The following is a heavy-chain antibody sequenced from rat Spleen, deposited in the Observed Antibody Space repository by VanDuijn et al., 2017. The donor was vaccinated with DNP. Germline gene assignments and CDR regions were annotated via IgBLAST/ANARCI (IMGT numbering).Heavy chain of an antibody. CDR1: GYSITSNY. D-gene: IGHD1-7*01. CDR3: AGLEDDY. Sequence: EVQLQESGPGLVKPSQSLSLTCSVTGYSITSNYWGWIRKFPGNKMEWMGYISYSDKTNYNPSLKSRISIFRETSRNQSFLQLNSVTTGHTATYYCAGLEDDYWGQGVMVTVSS. V-gene: IGHV3-1*01. J-gene: IGHJ2*01. CDR2: ISYSDKT.